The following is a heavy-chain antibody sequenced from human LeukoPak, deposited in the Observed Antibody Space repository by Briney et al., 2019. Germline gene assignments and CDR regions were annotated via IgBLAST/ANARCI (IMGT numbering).Heavy chain of an antibody. CDR3: AKDLKLNPESETDIVVVVAATPDYYYGMDV. J-gene: IGHJ6*02. CDR1: GFTVSSNY. CDR2: IYIGGST. V-gene: IGHV3-66*02. Sequence: GGSLRLSCAASGFTVSSNYMSWVRQAPGKGLEWVSVIYIGGSTHYADSVKGRFTISRDNSKNTLYLQMNSLRAEDTAVYYCAKDLKLNPESETDIVVVVAATPDYYYGMDVWGQGTTVTVSS. D-gene: IGHD2-15*01.